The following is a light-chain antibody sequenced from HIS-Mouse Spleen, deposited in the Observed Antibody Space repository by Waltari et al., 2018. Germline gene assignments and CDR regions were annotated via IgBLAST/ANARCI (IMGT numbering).Light chain of an antibody. Sequence: QSALTQPASVSGSPGQSITISCPGTSSDAGGYNYVSWYQQHPGKPPKLLIYNVSNRPSGVSNRFSGSKSGNTASLTISGLQAEDEADYYCSSYTSSSPLFGGGTKLTVL. V-gene: IGLV2-14*03. J-gene: IGLJ2*01. CDR2: NVS. CDR3: SSYTSSSPL. CDR1: SSDAGGYNY.